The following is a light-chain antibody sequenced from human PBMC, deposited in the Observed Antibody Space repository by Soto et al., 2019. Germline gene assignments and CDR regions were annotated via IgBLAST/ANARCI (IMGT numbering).Light chain of an antibody. CDR2: GAS. CDR1: QSVSSNY. Sequence: EVMLTQSTGTLSLSPGERATLSCRASQSVSSNYLAWYQQKSGQAPRLLIYGASNRATGIPDRFSGSGSGTDFTLTIRRLEPEDFAVYYCQQYDTSPRTFGQGTKAEFK. CDR3: QQYDTSPRT. V-gene: IGKV3-20*01. J-gene: IGKJ1*01.